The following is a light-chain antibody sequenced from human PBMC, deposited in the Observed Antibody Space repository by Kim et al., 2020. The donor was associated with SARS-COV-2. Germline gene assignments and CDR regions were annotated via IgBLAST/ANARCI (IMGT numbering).Light chain of an antibody. Sequence: SVTLSCTGTSSDVGGYNYVSWYQQHPGKAPKLMIYDVSNRPSGVSNRFSGSKSGNTASLTISGLQAEDEADYYCSSYTSSSTRVVFGGGTQLTVL. J-gene: IGLJ2*01. CDR1: SSDVGGYNY. CDR2: DVS. CDR3: SSYTSSSTRVV. V-gene: IGLV2-14*03.